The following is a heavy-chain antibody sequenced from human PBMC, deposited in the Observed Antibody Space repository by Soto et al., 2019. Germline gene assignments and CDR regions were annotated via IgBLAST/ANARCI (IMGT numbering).Heavy chain of an antibody. D-gene: IGHD2-21*01. Sequence: QVQLVQSGAEVKKPGASVKVSCKASGYTFTDYYLHWVRQAPGQGLESMGWINPNTGDTNYAQKFQGRVTMTRDTSISTAYMGLRRLTSDDTAMYHCERVRLVRPTENDWGQGTLVTVSS. CDR3: ERVRLVRPTEND. CDR2: INPNTGDT. J-gene: IGHJ4*02. CDR1: GYTFTDYY. V-gene: IGHV1-2*02.